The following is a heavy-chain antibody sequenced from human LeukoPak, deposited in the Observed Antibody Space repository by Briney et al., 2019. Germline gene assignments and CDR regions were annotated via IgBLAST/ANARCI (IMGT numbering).Heavy chain of an antibody. D-gene: IGHD1-26*01. CDR1: GYTFTSYG. J-gene: IGHJ5*02. CDR3: ARDLVGATGVWFDP. Sequence: ASVKVSCKASGYTFTSYGISWVRQAPGQGLEWMGWISAYSGHTHYAQKLQGRVTMTTDTSTSTAYMELRSLRSDDTAVYYCARDLVGATGVWFDPWGQGTLVTVSS. V-gene: IGHV1-18*01. CDR2: ISAYSGHT.